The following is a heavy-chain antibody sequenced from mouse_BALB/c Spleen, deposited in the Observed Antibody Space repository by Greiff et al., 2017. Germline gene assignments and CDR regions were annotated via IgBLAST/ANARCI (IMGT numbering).Heavy chain of an antibody. V-gene: IGHV1-80*01. J-gene: IGHJ3*01. Sequence: VQLQQSGAELVRPGSSVTLSCKASGYAFTSYCMNWVKQRSGQGLEWIGQFYPGDGDTNYNGKFKGKATLTADKSSSTAYMQLSSLTSEDSAVYFCARSPYDYDSFAYWGQGTLVTVSA. CDR1: GYAFTSYC. CDR3: ARSPYDYDSFAY. D-gene: IGHD2-4*01. CDR2: FYPGDGDT.